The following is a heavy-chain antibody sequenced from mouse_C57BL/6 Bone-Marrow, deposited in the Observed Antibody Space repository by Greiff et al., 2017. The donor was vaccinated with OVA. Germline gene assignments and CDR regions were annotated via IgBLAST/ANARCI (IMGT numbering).Heavy chain of an antibody. CDR3: ARPSYYYGSSNYAMDY. CDR1: GFNIKNPY. D-gene: IGHD1-1*01. Sequence: VQLQQSVAELVRPGASVKLSCTASGFNIKNPYMHWVKQRPEQGLEWIGRIDPANGNTKYAPKFQGKATITADTSSNTAYLQLSSLTSEDTAIYYCARPSYYYGSSNYAMDYWGQGTSVTVSS. V-gene: IGHV14-3*01. CDR2: IDPANGNT. J-gene: IGHJ4*01.